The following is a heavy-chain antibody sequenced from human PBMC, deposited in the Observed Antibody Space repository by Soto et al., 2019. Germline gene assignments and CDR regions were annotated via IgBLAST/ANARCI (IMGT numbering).Heavy chain of an antibody. CDR3: ARDLGGWTDY. CDR1: GYTFTSYG. V-gene: IGHV1-3*01. D-gene: IGHD6-19*01. Sequence: QVQLVQSGAEVKKPGASVKVSCKASGYTFTSYGMHWVRQAPGQSLEWMGWINAGNGNRKYSQKFQGRVTITRDTSASTAYMELSSLRSEDTTVYYCARDLGGWTDYWGQGTLGTVSS. CDR2: INAGNGNR. J-gene: IGHJ4*02.